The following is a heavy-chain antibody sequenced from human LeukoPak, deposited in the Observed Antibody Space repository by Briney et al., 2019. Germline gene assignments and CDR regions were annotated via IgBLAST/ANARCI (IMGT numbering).Heavy chain of an antibody. Sequence: PGGSLRLSCAASGFTFSSYAMSWVRQAPGKGLEWVSAISGSGGSTYYADSVKGRFTISRDNSKNTLYLQMNSLRAEDTAVYYCAKDRQGSSGWYLRYYFDYWGQGTLVTVSS. V-gene: IGHV3-23*01. CDR1: GFTFSSYA. D-gene: IGHD6-19*01. J-gene: IGHJ4*02. CDR3: AKDRQGSSGWYLRYYFDY. CDR2: ISGSGGST.